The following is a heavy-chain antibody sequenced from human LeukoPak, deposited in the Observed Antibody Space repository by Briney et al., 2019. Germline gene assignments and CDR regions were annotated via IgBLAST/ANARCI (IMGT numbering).Heavy chain of an antibody. Sequence: SETLSLTCTVSGGSISSGGYYWSWIRQHPGKGLEWIGYIYYSGSTYYNPSLKSRVTTSVDTSKNQFSLKLSSVTAADTAVYHCARAPYYYDSSGYLSSWGQGTLVTVSS. CDR1: GGSISSGGYY. D-gene: IGHD3-22*01. V-gene: IGHV4-31*03. CDR3: ARAPYYYDSSGYLSS. J-gene: IGHJ5*02. CDR2: IYYSGST.